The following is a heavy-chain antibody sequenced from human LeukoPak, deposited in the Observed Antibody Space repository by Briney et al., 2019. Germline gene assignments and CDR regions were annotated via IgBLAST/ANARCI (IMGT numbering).Heavy chain of an antibody. CDR2: ISNNGGSS. D-gene: IGHD1-1*01. CDR3: VKITSVTGGDC. V-gene: IGHV3-64D*09. CDR1: GFTFSAYA. J-gene: IGHJ4*02. Sequence: PGGSLRLSCSAPGFTFSAYAMYWVRQAPGKGLEYASGISNNGGSSFYADSVKGRFTISRDNSKNTLYLQMSSLRAEDTAVYYCVKITSVTGGDCWGQGTRLTVSS.